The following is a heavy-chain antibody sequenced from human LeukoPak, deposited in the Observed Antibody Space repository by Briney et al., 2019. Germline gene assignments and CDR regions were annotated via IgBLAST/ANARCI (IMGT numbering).Heavy chain of an antibody. CDR2: INAGNGNT. D-gene: IGHD2-15*01. Sequence: ASVKVSCKASGYTFTSYAMHWVRQAPGQRLEWMGWINAGNGNTKYSQKFQGRVTITRDTSASTAYMELSSLRSEDTAVYYCAREDIVVVVAALDYWGQGTLVTVSS. CDR1: GYTFTSYA. CDR3: AREDIVVVVAALDY. J-gene: IGHJ4*02. V-gene: IGHV1-3*01.